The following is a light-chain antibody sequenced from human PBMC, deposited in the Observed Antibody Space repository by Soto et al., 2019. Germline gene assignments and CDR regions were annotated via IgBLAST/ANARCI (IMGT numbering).Light chain of an antibody. J-gene: IGLJ2*01. Sequence: QSVLTQPPSVSGAPGQRVTISCTGSSSNIGAGYDVHWYPQLPGTATKLLIYGNSNRPSGVPDRFSGSKSGTSASLAITGLQAEDEADYYCQSYDSSLSAYVVFGGGTKLTVL. CDR1: SSNIGAGYD. V-gene: IGLV1-40*01. CDR2: GNS. CDR3: QSYDSSLSAYVV.